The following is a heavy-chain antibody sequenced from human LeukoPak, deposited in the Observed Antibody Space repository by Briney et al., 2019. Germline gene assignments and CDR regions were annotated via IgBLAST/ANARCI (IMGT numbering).Heavy chain of an antibody. Sequence: GESLKISCKGSGYSFTSYWIGWVRQMPGKGLGWMGIIYPSDSDTRYSPSFQGQVTISADKSISTAYLQWSSLRASDTAMYYCARLAFCTNAVCFSNYYYSMDVWGRGTTVTVSS. V-gene: IGHV5-51*01. CDR2: IYPSDSDT. CDR1: GYSFTSYW. CDR3: ARLAFCTNAVCFSNYYYSMDV. J-gene: IGHJ6*03. D-gene: IGHD2-8*01.